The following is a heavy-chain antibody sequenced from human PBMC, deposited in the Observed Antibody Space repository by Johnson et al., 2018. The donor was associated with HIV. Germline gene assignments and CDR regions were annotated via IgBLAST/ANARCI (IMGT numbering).Heavy chain of an antibody. CDR2: INWNGGSI. J-gene: IGHJ3*01. CDR1: GFTFDDYG. CDR3: ARGGASGFEALHV. V-gene: IGHV3-20*04. D-gene: IGHD3-10*01. Sequence: VQLVESGGGLVQSGGSLRLSCAASGFTFDDYGMNWVRQAPGKGLEWVSGINWNGGSIGYADSVKGRVTISRDNSKNTLYLQMKSLRAEDTAVYYCARGGASGFEALHVWGQGTMVTVSS.